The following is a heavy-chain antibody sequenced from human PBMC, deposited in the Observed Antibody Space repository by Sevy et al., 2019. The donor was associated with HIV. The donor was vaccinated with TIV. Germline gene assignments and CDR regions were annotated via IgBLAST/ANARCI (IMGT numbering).Heavy chain of an antibody. CDR3: ARGREWSYYDFWGGYYGNYYYYGMDV. J-gene: IGHJ6*02. Sequence: GGSLRLSCAASGFTFSSYSMNWVRQAPGKGLEWVSYISSSSSTIYYADSVKGRFTISRDNAKNSLYLQMNSLRDEDTAVYYCARGREWSYYDFWGGYYGNYYYYGMDVWGQGTTVTVSS. V-gene: IGHV3-48*02. CDR2: ISSSSSTI. D-gene: IGHD3-3*01. CDR1: GFTFSSYS.